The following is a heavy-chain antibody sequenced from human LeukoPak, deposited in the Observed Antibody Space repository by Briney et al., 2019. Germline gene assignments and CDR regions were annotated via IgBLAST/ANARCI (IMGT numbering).Heavy chain of an antibody. V-gene: IGHV3-30*03. CDR3: ATDRSDWAVAGRSAFDI. D-gene: IGHD6-19*01. CDR1: GFTFRSYG. J-gene: IGHJ3*02. Sequence: GGSLRLSCAASGFTFRSYGMHWVRQAPGKGLEWVAVVSYDGSNKYYADSVKGRFTISRDNSRNTLYLQINSLRAEDTAVYYCATDRSDWAVAGRSAFDIWGQGTMVTVSS. CDR2: VSYDGSNK.